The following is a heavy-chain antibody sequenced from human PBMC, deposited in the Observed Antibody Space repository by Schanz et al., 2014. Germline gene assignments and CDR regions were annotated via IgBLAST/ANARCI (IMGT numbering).Heavy chain of an antibody. D-gene: IGHD3-3*01. CDR2: ISPDNGNT. V-gene: IGHV1-18*01. CDR3: ARGFDFLDR. Sequence: QVQLVQSEAEVKKPGSSVKVSCKASGGTFSSDTFSWVRQAPGQGLEWMGWISPDNGNTNYAQKLQGRVTMTTDTSTSTAYMELRSLRSDDTAVYYCARGFDFLDRWGQGTLVIVSS. CDR1: GGTFSSDT. J-gene: IGHJ4*02.